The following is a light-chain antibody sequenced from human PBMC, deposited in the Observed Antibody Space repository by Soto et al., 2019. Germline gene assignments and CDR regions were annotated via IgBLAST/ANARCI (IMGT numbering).Light chain of an antibody. V-gene: IGKV1-5*01. Sequence: DIQMTQSPSTLSASIGDRVTITCRASQSISRWLAWYQHKTGKAPKLLIYDGTSLQSGVTSRFSGSGSGTEFTFTISSLQPDDVATYYCQPYYYYCTFGEGNKLAI. CDR1: QSISRW. J-gene: IGKJ2*02. CDR3: QPYYYYCT. CDR2: DGT.